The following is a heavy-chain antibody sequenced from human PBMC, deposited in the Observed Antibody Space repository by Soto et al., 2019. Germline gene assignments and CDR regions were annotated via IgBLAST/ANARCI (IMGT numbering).Heavy chain of an antibody. CDR2: IYYSGST. CDR3: AGVDYSNFSAGDYYYMDV. Sequence: QVQLQESGPGLVKPSQTLSLTCTVSGGSIRSGGYYWSWIRQHPGKGLEWIGYIYYSGSTYYNPSLKIRVTISVDTSKNHFSLELSSVSAADWAVYYCAGVDYSNFSAGDYYYMDVWGKGTTVTVSS. CDR1: GGSIRSGGYY. D-gene: IGHD4-4*01. J-gene: IGHJ6*03. V-gene: IGHV4-31*03.